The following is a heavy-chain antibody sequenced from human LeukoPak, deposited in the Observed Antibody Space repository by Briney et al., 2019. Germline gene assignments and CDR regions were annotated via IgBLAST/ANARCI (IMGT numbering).Heavy chain of an antibody. V-gene: IGHV3-30*18. Sequence: HPGGSLRLSCAASGFTFSSYCMHWVRQAPGKGLEWVAVISYDGSNKYYADSVKGRFTISRDNSKNTLYLQMNSLRAEDTAVYYCAKDLERHIVVVTASAVDYWGQGTLVTVSS. CDR3: AKDLERHIVVVTASAVDY. CDR2: ISYDGSNK. D-gene: IGHD2-21*02. CDR1: GFTFSSYC. J-gene: IGHJ4*02.